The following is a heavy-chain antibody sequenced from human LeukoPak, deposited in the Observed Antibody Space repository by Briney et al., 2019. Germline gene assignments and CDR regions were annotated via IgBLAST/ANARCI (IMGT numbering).Heavy chain of an antibody. V-gene: IGHV4-61*01. CDR2: IYYSGST. D-gene: IGHD3-3*01. Sequence: KPSETLSLTCTVSGGFVSSGSYYWSWIRQPPVKGLEWVGYIYYSGSTNYNPSLKSRVTISVDTSKNQFSLKLSSVTAADTAVYYCARVPSITIFGVVTPYYFDYWGQGTLVTVSS. CDR1: GGFVSSGSYY. J-gene: IGHJ4*02. CDR3: ARVPSITIFGVVTPYYFDY.